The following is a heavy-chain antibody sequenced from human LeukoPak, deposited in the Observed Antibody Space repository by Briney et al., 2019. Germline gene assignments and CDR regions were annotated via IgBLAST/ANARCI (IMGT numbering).Heavy chain of an antibody. D-gene: IGHD3-3*01. J-gene: IGHJ4*02. CDR2: ISWNSGSI. CDR1: GFTFDDYA. V-gene: IGHV3-9*01. CDR3: AKTQTAFGVVMSNFDY. Sequence: PGGSLRLSCAASGFTFDDYAMHWVRQAPGKGLEWVSGISWNSGSIGYADSVKGRFTISRDNAKNSLYLQMNSLRAEDTALYYCAKTQTAFGVVMSNFDYWGQGTPVTVSS.